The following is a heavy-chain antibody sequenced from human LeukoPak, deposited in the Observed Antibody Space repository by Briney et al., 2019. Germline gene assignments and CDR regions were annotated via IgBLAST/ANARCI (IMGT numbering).Heavy chain of an antibody. J-gene: IGHJ6*02. D-gene: IGHD6-13*01. Sequence: GESLRLSCAASGFTFSSYAMHWVRQAPGKGLEWVAVISYDGSNKYYADSVKGRFTISRDNSKNTLYLQMNSLRAEDTAVYYCARVPVGIAAAGTGHYYYGMDVWGQGTTVTVSS. CDR3: ARVPVGIAAAGTGHYYYGMDV. CDR1: GFTFSSYA. CDR2: ISYDGSNK. V-gene: IGHV3-30-3*01.